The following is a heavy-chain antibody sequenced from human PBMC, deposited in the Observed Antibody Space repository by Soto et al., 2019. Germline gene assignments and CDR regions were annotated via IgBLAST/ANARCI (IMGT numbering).Heavy chain of an antibody. J-gene: IGHJ3*02. CDR2: IYYSGST. CDR1: GGSISSYY. CDR3: ARFVLPAGTKAFDI. V-gene: IGHV4-59*01. D-gene: IGHD1-1*01. Sequence: SETLSLTCTVSGGSISSYYWSWIRQPPGKGLEWIGYIYYSGSTNYNPSLKSRVTISVDTSKNQFSLKLSSVTAADTAVYYCARFVLPAGTKAFDIRGQGTMVTVSS.